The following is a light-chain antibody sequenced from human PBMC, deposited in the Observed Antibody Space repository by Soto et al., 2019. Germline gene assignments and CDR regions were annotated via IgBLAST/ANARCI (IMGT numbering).Light chain of an antibody. CDR3: HQSYSTPRT. CDR2: AAS. Sequence: DIQMTQSPSSLSASVGDRVTITCRASQSISSYLNWYQQKPGKAPKLLIYAASRLQSGAPSRFSGSGSGPDFTLPITRLQPEDFATYYFHQSYSTPRTFGQGTKVEIK. V-gene: IGKV1-39*01. J-gene: IGKJ1*01. CDR1: QSISSY.